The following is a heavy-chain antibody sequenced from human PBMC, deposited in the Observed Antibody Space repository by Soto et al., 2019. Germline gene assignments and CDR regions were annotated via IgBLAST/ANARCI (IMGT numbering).Heavy chain of an antibody. CDR2: VYRTGST. CDR3: ARARATIAAAAIFDC. Sequence: QVQLQESGPGLVKPSGTLSLTCAVSGGSISTSNWWSWVRQPPGKGLEWIGEVYRTGSTNYNPSLESRLTXAXGXSXXQFSLKLTSVTAADTAVYYCARARATIAAAAIFDCWGQGTLVTVSS. CDR1: GGSISTSNW. J-gene: IGHJ4*02. V-gene: IGHV4-4*02. D-gene: IGHD6-13*01.